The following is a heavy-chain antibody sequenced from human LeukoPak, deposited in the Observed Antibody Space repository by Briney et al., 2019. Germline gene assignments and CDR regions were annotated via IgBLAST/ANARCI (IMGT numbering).Heavy chain of an antibody. V-gene: IGHV3-30-3*01. CDR1: GFTFSSYA. J-gene: IGHJ4*02. CDR2: ISYDGSNK. CDR3: ARDSNRFGGVDFDY. D-gene: IGHD3-16*01. Sequence: GGSLRLSCAASGFTFSSYAMHWVRQAPGKGLEWVAVISYDGSNKYYADSVKGRFTISRDNSKNTLYLQMNSLRAEDTAVYYCARDSNRFGGVDFDYWGQGTLVTVSS.